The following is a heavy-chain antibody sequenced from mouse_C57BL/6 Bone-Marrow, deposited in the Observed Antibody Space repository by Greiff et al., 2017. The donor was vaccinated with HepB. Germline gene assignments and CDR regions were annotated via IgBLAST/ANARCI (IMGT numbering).Heavy chain of an antibody. Sequence: EVQRVESGPGLVKPSQSLSLTCSVTGYSITSGYYWNWIRQFPGNKLEWMGYISYDGSNNYNPSLKNRISITRDTSKNQFFLKLNSVTTEDTATYYCARSRYYSAMDYWGQGTSVTVSS. V-gene: IGHV3-6*01. CDR2: ISYDGSN. J-gene: IGHJ4*01. CDR1: GYSITSGYY. CDR3: ARSRYYSAMDY.